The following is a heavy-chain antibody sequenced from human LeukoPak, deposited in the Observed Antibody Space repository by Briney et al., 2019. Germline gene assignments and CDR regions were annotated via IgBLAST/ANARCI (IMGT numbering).Heavy chain of an antibody. CDR1: GFTFDDYA. CDR2: ISWDGGST. J-gene: IGHJ4*02. Sequence: GGSLRLSCAASGFTFDDYAMHWVRQAPGKGLEWVSLISWDGGSTYYADSVKGRFTISRDNSKNSLYLQMNSLRAEDTALYYCAKSGLTEYYFDYWGQGTLVTVSS. D-gene: IGHD1-14*01. V-gene: IGHV3-43D*03. CDR3: AKSGLTEYYFDY.